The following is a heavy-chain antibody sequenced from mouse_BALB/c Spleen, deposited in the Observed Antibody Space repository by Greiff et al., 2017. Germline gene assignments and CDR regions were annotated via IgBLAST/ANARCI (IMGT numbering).Heavy chain of an antibody. CDR1: GYSITSGYY. Sequence: EVQLQESGPGLVKPSQSLSLTCSVTGYSITSGYYWNWIRQFPGNKLEWMGYISYDGSNNYNPSLKNRISITRDTSKNQFFLKLNSVTTEDTATYYCARITTVVATDYWGQGTTLTVSS. CDR2: ISYDGSN. CDR3: ARITTVVATDY. D-gene: IGHD1-1*01. V-gene: IGHV3-6*02. J-gene: IGHJ2*01.